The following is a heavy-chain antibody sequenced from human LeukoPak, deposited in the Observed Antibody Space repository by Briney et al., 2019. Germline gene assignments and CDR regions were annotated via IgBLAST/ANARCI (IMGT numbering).Heavy chain of an antibody. CDR1: GFTFSNYW. CDR3: ASSTYSGSHWDAFDI. J-gene: IGHJ3*02. Sequence: PGGSLRLSCAASGFTFSNYWMHWVRQAPGKGLVWVSRINSDGINTSYADSVKGRFTISRDNAKNTLNLQMNSLRAEDTAVYYCASSTYSGSHWDAFDIWGQGTMVTVSS. V-gene: IGHV3-74*01. D-gene: IGHD1-26*01. CDR2: INSDGINT.